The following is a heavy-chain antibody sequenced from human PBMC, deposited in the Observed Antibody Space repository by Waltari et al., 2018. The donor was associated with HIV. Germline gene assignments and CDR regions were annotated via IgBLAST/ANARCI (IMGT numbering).Heavy chain of an antibody. CDR2: INHSGST. D-gene: IGHD4-17*01. CDR3: ASLGDYGDTLAFDY. CDR1: GGSFSGYY. J-gene: IGHJ4*02. V-gene: IGHV4-34*01. Sequence: QVQLQQWGAGLLKPSETLSLTCAVYGGSFSGYYWSWIRQPPGKGLEWIGEINHSGSTNYNPSLKSRVTISVDTSKNQFSLKLSSVTAADTAVYYCASLGDYGDTLAFDYWGQGTLVTVSS.